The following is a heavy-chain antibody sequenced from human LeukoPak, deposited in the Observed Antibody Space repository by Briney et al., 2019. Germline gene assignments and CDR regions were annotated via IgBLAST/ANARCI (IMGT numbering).Heavy chain of an antibody. J-gene: IGHJ4*02. Sequence: GGSLRLSCAASGLTFSDYYMSWIRQAPGKGLEWVSYISSSGSTIYYADSVKGRFTISRDNAKNSLYLQMNSLRAEDTAVYYCARDFAEDILTGYYVDYWGQGTLVTVSS. V-gene: IGHV3-11*01. CDR3: ARDFAEDILTGYYVDY. CDR2: ISSSGSTI. D-gene: IGHD3-9*01. CDR1: GLTFSDYY.